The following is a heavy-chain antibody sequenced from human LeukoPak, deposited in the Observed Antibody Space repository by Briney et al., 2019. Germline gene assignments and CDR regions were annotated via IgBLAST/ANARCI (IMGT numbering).Heavy chain of an antibody. Sequence: GGSLRLSCAASGFTFDDYAMHWVRQAPGKGLEWVSLISWDGGSTYYADSVKGRFTISRDNSKNSLYLQMNSLRAEDAALYYCAKDVNYYGSGSDGWGQGTLVTVSS. D-gene: IGHD3-10*01. J-gene: IGHJ4*02. CDR2: ISWDGGST. CDR3: AKDVNYYGSGSDG. CDR1: GFTFDDYA. V-gene: IGHV3-43D*03.